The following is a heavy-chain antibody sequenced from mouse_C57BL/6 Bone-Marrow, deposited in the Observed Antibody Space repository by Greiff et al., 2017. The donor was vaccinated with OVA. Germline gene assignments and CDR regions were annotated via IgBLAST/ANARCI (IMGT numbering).Heavy chain of an antibody. CDR2: INRDGGST. CDR3: ARHSGYRYFDV. J-gene: IGHJ1*03. CDR1: EYEFPSHD. V-gene: IGHV5-2*01. Sequence: EVQRLESGAGLVQPGASLKLSCESNEYEFPSHDMSWVHKTPEKSLELVAAINRDGGSTYYPDTIESRSIISRDNTNKTLYLQMSSLRSEDTALYYCARHSGYRYFDVWGTGTTVTVSS. D-gene: IGHD1-3*01.